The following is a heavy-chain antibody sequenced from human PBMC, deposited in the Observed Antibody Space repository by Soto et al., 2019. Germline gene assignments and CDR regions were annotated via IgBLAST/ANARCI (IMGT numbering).Heavy chain of an antibody. V-gene: IGHV4-61*08. CDR1: GGSVSSGGYY. J-gene: IGHJ2*01. CDR3: TRDQGLGAGYFDL. Sequence: ASETLSLTCSVFGGSVSSGGYYWSWIRQPPGGGLEWIGYIYYRGSTYYNPSHRTRITISEDASKNQFSLRLSSVTTADTAIYYCTRDQGLGAGYFDLWGRGTPVTVSS. CDR2: IYYRGST. D-gene: IGHD3-16*01.